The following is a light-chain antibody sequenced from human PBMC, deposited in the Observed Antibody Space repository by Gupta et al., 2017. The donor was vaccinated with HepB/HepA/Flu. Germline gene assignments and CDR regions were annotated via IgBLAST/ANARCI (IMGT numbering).Light chain of an antibody. V-gene: IGLV2-23*02. J-gene: IGLJ1*01. CDR2: EVN. Sequence: QSALTQPTSVSGSPEQSITTSCTGTSSDVGNYNLVSWYQQHPDKAPKLMIYEVNKRPSGVSNRFSGSKSGNLASLTISGLQAEDEADYYCCSYAGSSTYVFGTGTKDTVL. CDR1: SSDVGNYNL. CDR3: CSYAGSSTYV.